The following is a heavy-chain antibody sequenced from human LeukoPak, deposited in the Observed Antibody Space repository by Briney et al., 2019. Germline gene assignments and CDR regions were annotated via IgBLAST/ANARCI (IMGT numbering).Heavy chain of an antibody. CDR1: GGSISPYY. J-gene: IGHJ3*01. V-gene: IGHV4-4*09. CDR2: IHTSGSN. Sequence: SETLSLTCAVSGGSISPYYWDWIRQPPGKGMEWIGYIHTSGSNNQYPSLKSRVTISVDKSKTHFSLRLTSVTAADTAVYYCARLSAAVHLGAFDLWGQGTMVTVSS. CDR3: ARLSAAVHLGAFDL. D-gene: IGHD3-3*01.